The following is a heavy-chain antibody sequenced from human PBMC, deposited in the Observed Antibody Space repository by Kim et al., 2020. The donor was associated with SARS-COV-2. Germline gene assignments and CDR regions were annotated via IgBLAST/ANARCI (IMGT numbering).Heavy chain of an antibody. CDR1: GLAFIDAW. Sequence: GGSLRLSCIASGLAFIDAWMSWVRQAPGKGLEWVGRIKSKGGGETTDYGAPVKGRFTISRDDSKNTVCLQMNSLKTEDTGVYYCVWSGYNWFARWGQGTLVTVSS. CDR2: IKSKGGGETT. D-gene: IGHD3-3*01. J-gene: IGHJ5*02. V-gene: IGHV3-15*01. CDR3: VWSGYNWFAR.